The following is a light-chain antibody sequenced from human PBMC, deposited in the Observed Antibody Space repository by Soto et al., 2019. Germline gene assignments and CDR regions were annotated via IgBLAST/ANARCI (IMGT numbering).Light chain of an antibody. Sequence: DIQMTQTPLSLSAAVGDRFTSTFRASESITSYLNWYQQKPGKAPKLLIYAASSLHTGVPSRFSGSGFGTDFTLTISSLQPEDFATYLCQETYSSLPFGGGTKVDIK. CDR3: QETYSSLP. V-gene: IGKV1-39*01. CDR2: AAS. CDR1: ESITSY. J-gene: IGKJ4*01.